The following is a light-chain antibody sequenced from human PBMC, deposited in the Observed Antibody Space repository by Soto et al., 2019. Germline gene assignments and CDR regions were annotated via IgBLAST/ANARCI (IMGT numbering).Light chain of an antibody. V-gene: IGKV1-5*01. CDR1: QSISNR. CDR3: QHYNSYSEA. J-gene: IGKJ1*01. Sequence: IQMTQSPSTLSASVGDGVTITCRASQSISNRLAWYQQRPGKAPKYLIYDASTLDSGAPSRFSGSGSGTEFTLTISSLQPDDFATYYCQHYNSYSEAFGQGTKWIS. CDR2: DAS.